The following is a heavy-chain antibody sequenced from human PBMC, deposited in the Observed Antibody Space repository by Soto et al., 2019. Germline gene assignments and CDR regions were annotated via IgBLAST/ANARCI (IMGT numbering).Heavy chain of an antibody. J-gene: IGHJ6*03. Sequence: EVQLVESGGGLVKPGGSLRLSCAASGFTFSSYSMNWVRQAPGKGLEWVSSISSSSSYIYYADSVKGRFTISRDNAKNSLYLQMNSLRAEDTAVYYCARTGGGYSGYEPAYYYYYYMDVWGKGTTVTVSS. D-gene: IGHD5-12*01. V-gene: IGHV3-21*01. CDR2: ISSSSSYI. CDR3: ARTGGGYSGYEPAYYYYYYMDV. CDR1: GFTFSSYS.